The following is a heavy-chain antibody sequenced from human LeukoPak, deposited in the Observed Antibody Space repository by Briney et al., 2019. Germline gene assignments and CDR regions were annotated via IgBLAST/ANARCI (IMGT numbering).Heavy chain of an antibody. Sequence: PGGSLRLSCAASGFTFSSYEMNWVRQAPGKGLEGVSYISSSGSTIYYADSVKGRFTISRDNAKNTLYLQMNSLRAEDTAVYYCARDRAIVVVSAGDYWGQGTLVTVSS. J-gene: IGHJ4*02. CDR1: GFTFSSYE. D-gene: IGHD2-21*01. CDR3: ARDRAIVVVSAGDY. CDR2: ISSSGSTI. V-gene: IGHV3-48*03.